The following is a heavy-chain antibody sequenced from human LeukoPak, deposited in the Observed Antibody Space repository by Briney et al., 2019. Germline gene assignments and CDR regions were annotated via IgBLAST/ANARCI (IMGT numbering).Heavy chain of an antibody. CDR3: ARDLGPGQYYYYYIDV. Sequence: GGSLRLSCAAPGFTFSSYWMSWVRQAPGKGLEWVANIKQDGSEKYYVDSVKGRFTISRDNAKNSLYLQMNSLRAEDTAVYYCARDLGPGQYYYYYIDVWGKGTTVTVSS. CDR1: GFTFSSYW. J-gene: IGHJ6*03. V-gene: IGHV3-7*01. CDR2: IKQDGSEK.